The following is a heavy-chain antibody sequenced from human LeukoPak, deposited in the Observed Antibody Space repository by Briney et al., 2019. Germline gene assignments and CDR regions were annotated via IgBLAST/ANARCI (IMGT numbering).Heavy chain of an antibody. CDR1: GYTFSNFG. CDR2: ISSYNGNT. CDR3: ARRVAVARRDAFDI. D-gene: IGHD6-19*01. Sequence: ASVKVSCKTSGYTFSNFGINWVRQAPGQGLEWIGLISSYNGNTNYAQKLQGRVTMSTDTSTGTAYMELRSLRPDDTAVYYCARRVAVARRDAFDIWGQGTMVTVSS. V-gene: IGHV1-18*01. J-gene: IGHJ3*02.